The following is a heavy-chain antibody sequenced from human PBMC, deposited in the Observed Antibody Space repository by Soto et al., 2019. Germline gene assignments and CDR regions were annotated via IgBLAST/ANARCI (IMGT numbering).Heavy chain of an antibody. Sequence: QVQLVQSGADVKRPGASVTVSCKTSGHTFNVYYMHWVRQAPGQDLEWMGYINPNTGGTDYAEKFQGRVTITSDTCISTAYMELRSLRSDDTAVYYCARPSLGVSGLRSWGQGTLITVS. J-gene: IGHJ5*02. CDR1: GHTFNVYY. CDR2: INPNTGGT. D-gene: IGHD6-19*01. CDR3: ARPSLGVSGLRS. V-gene: IGHV1-2*02.